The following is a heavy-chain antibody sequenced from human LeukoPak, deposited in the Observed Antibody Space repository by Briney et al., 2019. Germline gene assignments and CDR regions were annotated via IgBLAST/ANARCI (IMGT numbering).Heavy chain of an antibody. CDR1: GFTFTNYA. D-gene: IGHD2-8*01. J-gene: IGHJ5*02. Sequence: PGGSLRLSCAASGFTFTNYAVNWVRQAPGKGLEWVATVSYDGTDTSYADSVKGRFAIFRDNSKNTLYLQMNSLRTEDTAVYYCVRVSGFCTNGVCPSFDPWGQGTMVTVSS. V-gene: IGHV3-30*09. CDR3: VRVSGFCTNGVCPSFDP. CDR2: VSYDGTDT.